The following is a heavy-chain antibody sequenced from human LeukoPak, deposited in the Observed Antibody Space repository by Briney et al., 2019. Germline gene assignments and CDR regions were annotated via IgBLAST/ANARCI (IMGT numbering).Heavy chain of an antibody. CDR2: ISGSGSHA. CDR1: GFSFCSYA. Sequence: GGSLRLSCAASGFSFCSYAMGWTRQAPGQGLEWVSAISGSGSHANYAESVKGRFTISRDNSKNTLYLQMHSLIAADTAVYYCGSGPVGTTVPWGQGTLVTVSS. V-gene: IGHV3-23*01. CDR3: GSGPVGTTVP. D-gene: IGHD1-1*01. J-gene: IGHJ5*02.